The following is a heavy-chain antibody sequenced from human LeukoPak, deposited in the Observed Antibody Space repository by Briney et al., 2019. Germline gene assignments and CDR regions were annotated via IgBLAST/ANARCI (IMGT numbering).Heavy chain of an antibody. D-gene: IGHD3-10*01. Sequence: GGSLRLSCSASGFTFSSYAMHWVRQAPGKGLEYVSAISSNGGSTYYADSVKGRFTISRDNSKNTLYPQMSSLRAEDTAVYYCVKDGITMVRGRGIDIWGQGTMVTVSS. V-gene: IGHV3-64D*06. CDR3: VKDGITMVRGRGIDI. J-gene: IGHJ3*02. CDR2: ISSNGGST. CDR1: GFTFSSYA.